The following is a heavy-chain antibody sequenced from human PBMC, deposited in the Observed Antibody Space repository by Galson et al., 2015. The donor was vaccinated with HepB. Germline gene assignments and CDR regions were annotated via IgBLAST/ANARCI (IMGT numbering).Heavy chain of an antibody. J-gene: IGHJ5*02. Sequence: SCKASGYSFTAYYIHWVRQAPGQGLEWMGWINPNTRATNYAQEFQGRVTMTRDTSINTAYIELSRLTSADTAVYYCARAKGNSWSRPWFDPWGQGTLVTVSS. CDR2: INPNTRAT. V-gene: IGHV1-2*02. CDR3: ARAKGNSWSRPWFDP. D-gene: IGHD4-11*01. CDR1: GYSFTAYY.